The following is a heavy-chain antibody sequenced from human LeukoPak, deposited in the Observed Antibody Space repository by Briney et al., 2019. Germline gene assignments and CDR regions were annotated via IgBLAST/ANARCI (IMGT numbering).Heavy chain of an antibody. CDR1: GFPFSSYP. CDR2: ITASGDST. CDR3: AKDQSGGWYAFDI. Sequence: GGSLRLSCAGSGFPFSSYPISWVRQPPGKGLEWVSAITASGDSTYSADSVKGRFTISRDNSKNTLYLQMNSLRAEDTAVYYCAKDQSGGWYAFDIWGQGTMVTVSS. D-gene: IGHD6-19*01. V-gene: IGHV3-23*01. J-gene: IGHJ3*02.